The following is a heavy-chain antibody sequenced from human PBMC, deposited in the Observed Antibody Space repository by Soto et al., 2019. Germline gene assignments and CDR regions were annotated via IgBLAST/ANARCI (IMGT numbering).Heavy chain of an antibody. CDR1: SDSITSSNW. CDR3: ARNRYGGYDFDY. Sequence: QVQLQESGPGLVKPSGTLSLTCAVSSDSITSSNWWSWVRQSPGKGLEWIGEVSHSGSTNYIPSLNRRVTISVDKSRNQVSLRLNSVTAADTAVYYCARNRYGGYDFDYWGQGTLVTVSS. V-gene: IGHV4-4*02. CDR2: VSHSGST. J-gene: IGHJ4*02. D-gene: IGHD5-12*01.